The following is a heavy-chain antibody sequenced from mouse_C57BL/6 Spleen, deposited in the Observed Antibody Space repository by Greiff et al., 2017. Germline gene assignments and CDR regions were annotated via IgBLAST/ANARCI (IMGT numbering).Heavy chain of an antibody. V-gene: IGHV1-15*01. J-gene: IGHJ2*01. CDR1: GYTFTDYE. CDR3: TRAENYFDD. CDR2: IDPETGGT. Sequence: QVQLQQSGAELVRPGASVTLSCKASGYTFTDYEMHWVKQTPVHGLEWIGAIDPETGGTAYNQKFKGKAILTADKSSSTAYMELRSLTSEDSAGYYCTRAENYFDDWGQGTTLTVSS.